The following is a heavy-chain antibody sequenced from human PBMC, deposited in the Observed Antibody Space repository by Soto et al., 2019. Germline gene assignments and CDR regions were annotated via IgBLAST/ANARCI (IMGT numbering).Heavy chain of an antibody. CDR2: INPNSGGT. V-gene: IGHV1-2*04. D-gene: IGHD6-6*01. CDR1: GYTFTGYY. J-gene: IGHJ6*02. Sequence: ASVKVSCKASGYTFTGYYMHWVRQAPGQGLEWMGWINPNSGGTNYARKFQGWVTMTRDTSISTAYMELSRLRSDDTAVYYCAGDPSGGGIAARPFYYYYGMDVWGQGTTVTVSS. CDR3: AGDPSGGGIAARPFYYYYGMDV.